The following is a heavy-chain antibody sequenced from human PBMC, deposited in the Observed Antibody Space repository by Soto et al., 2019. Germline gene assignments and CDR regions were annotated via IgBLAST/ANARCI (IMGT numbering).Heavy chain of an antibody. J-gene: IGHJ6*03. CDR2: IYYSGST. CDR1: GGSISSYY. V-gene: IGHV4-59*01. D-gene: IGHD3-3*01. CDR3: ARDNYYDFWSGYNEYYYMDV. Sequence: SETLSLTCTVSGGSISSYYWSWIRQPPGKGLEWIGYIYYSGSTNYNPSLKSRVTISVDTSKNQFSLKLSSVTAADTAVYYCARDNYYDFWSGYNEYYYMDVWGKGTTVTVS.